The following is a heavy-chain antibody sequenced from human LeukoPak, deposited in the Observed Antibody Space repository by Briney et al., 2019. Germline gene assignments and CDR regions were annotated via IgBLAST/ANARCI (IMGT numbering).Heavy chain of an antibody. Sequence: ASVKVSCKASGYTFISYGISWVRQAPGQGLEWMGWISAYNGNTNYAQKLQGRVTMTTDTSTSTAYMELRSLRSDDTAVYYCARSGSGDNLGWFDPWGQGTLVTVSS. V-gene: IGHV1-18*01. CDR3: ARSGSGDNLGWFDP. CDR2: ISAYNGNT. D-gene: IGHD6-19*01. J-gene: IGHJ5*02. CDR1: GYTFISYG.